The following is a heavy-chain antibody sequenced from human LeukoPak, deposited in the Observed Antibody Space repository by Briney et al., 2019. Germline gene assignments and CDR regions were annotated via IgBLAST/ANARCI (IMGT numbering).Heavy chain of an antibody. Sequence: SETLSLTCTVSGGSISSSSYYWGWIRQPPGKGLEWIGSIYYSGSTYYNPSLKSRVTISVDTSKNQFSLKLSSVTAADTAVYYCARDWGVSARPGYMDVWGKGTTVTVSS. D-gene: IGHD6-6*01. V-gene: IGHV4-39*07. J-gene: IGHJ6*03. CDR3: ARDWGVSARPGYMDV. CDR2: IYYSGST. CDR1: GGSISSSSYY.